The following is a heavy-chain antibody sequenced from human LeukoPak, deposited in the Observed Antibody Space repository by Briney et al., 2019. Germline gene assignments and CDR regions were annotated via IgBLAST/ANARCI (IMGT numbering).Heavy chain of an antibody. J-gene: IGHJ6*04. CDR2: ISSSGSTI. Sequence: GGSLRLSGAASGSTFSDYYMSWIRPAPRKGVEWVSYISSSGSTIYYADSVKGRFTISRDNAKNSLYLQMNSLRAEDTAVYYCARALALWFGELLVWGKGTTVTVSS. CDR3: ARALALWFGELLV. CDR1: GSTFSDYY. D-gene: IGHD3-10*01. V-gene: IGHV3-11*01.